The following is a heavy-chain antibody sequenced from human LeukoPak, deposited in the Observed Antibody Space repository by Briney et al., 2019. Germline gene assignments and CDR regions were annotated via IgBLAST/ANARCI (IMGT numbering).Heavy chain of an antibody. Sequence: SETLSLTCIVSGGSISSYYWSWIRQPPGKGLEWIGYIYYSGSTNYNPSLKSRVTISVDTSKNQFSLKLSSVTAADTAVYYCARAVVTRNNWFDPWGQGTLVTVSS. D-gene: IGHD4-23*01. CDR3: ARAVVTRNNWFDP. J-gene: IGHJ5*02. CDR2: IYYSGST. V-gene: IGHV4-59*01. CDR1: GGSISSYY.